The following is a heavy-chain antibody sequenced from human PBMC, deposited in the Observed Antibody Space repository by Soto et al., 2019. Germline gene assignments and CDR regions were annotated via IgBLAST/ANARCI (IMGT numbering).Heavy chain of an antibody. J-gene: IGHJ6*03. CDR2: IYYSGST. Sequence: SETLSLTCTVSGGSISSSSYYWGWIRQPPGKGLEWIGSIYYSGSTYYNPSLKSRVTISVDTSKNQFSLKLSSVTAADTSVYYCVVVAATYYYYYMDVWGKGTTVTVSS. CDR3: VVVAATYYYYYMDV. V-gene: IGHV4-39*01. D-gene: IGHD2-15*01. CDR1: GGSISSSSYY.